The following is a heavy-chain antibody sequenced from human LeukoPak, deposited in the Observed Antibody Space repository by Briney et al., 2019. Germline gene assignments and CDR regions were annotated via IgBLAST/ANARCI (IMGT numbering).Heavy chain of an antibody. D-gene: IGHD4-17*01. J-gene: IGHJ4*02. Sequence: SQTLSLTCTVSGGSISSGDYYWSWIRRPPGKGLEWIGYIYYSGSTYYNPSLKSRVTISVDTSKNQFSLKLSSVTAADTAVYYCARESGIPGDYHFDYWGQGTLVTVSS. CDR2: IYYSGST. V-gene: IGHV4-30-4*01. CDR3: ARESGIPGDYHFDY. CDR1: GGSISSGDYY.